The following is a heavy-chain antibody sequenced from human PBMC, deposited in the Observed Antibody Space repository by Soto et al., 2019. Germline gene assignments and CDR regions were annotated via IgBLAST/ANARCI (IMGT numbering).Heavy chain of an antibody. CDR3: ARGHHNCGAPSWFDP. CDR1: GGSFSGYY. D-gene: IGHD1-1*01. V-gene: IGHV4-34*01. Sequence: PSETLSLTCAVYGGSFSGYYWSWIRQPPGKGLEWIGEINHSGSTNYNPSLKSRVTISVDTSKNQFSLKLSSVTAADTAVYYCARGHHNCGAPSWFDPWGQGTLVTGSS. J-gene: IGHJ5*02. CDR2: INHSGST.